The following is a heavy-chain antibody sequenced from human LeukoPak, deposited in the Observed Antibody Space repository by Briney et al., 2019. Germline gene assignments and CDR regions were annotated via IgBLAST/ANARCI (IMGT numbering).Heavy chain of an antibody. V-gene: IGHV3-11*06. D-gene: IGHD1-1*01. J-gene: IGHJ5*02. CDR2: ISGSGHDI. Sequence: GGSLRLSCAASGFTFSDSYMTWVRQAPGKGVEWVAYISGSGHDINYSESAKGRFTISRDNAKNSLYLQMNGLRAEDTAVYYCARGATDVTRWFDPWGQGTRATVSS. CDR1: GFTFSDSY. CDR3: ARGATDVTRWFDP.